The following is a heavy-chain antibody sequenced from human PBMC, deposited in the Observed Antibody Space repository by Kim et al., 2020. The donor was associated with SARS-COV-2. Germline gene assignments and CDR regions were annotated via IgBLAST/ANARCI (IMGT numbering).Heavy chain of an antibody. Sequence: GGSLRLSCAASGFTVSSNYMSWVRQAPGKGLEWVSVIYSGGSTYYADSVKGRFTISRDNSKNTLYLQMNSLRAEDTAVYYCARSFGEFTNWFDPWGQGTLVTVSS. V-gene: IGHV3-66*01. D-gene: IGHD3-10*01. CDR3: ARSFGEFTNWFDP. CDR2: IYSGGST. CDR1: GFTVSSNY. J-gene: IGHJ5*02.